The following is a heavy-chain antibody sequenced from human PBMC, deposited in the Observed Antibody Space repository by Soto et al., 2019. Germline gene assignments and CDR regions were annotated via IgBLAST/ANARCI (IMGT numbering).Heavy chain of an antibody. CDR3: ARDIVILAGSRDY. V-gene: IGHV1-2*02. Sequence: QVQLVQSGAEVKKPGASVKVSCKASGYTFTDYCIHWVRQAPGQGLEWMGWINPNGGGTKYTQKFQGRVTMSGDTSISTAYMELTGLRFDDTAVYYCARDIVILAGSRDYWGQGTLVTVSS. CDR1: GYTFTDYC. D-gene: IGHD3-22*01. J-gene: IGHJ4*02. CDR2: INPNGGGT.